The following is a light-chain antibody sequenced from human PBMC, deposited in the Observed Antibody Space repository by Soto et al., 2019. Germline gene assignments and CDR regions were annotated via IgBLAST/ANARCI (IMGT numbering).Light chain of an antibody. CDR1: SGYSNYK. J-gene: IGLJ6*01. Sequence: QLVLTQPPSASASLGASVTLTCTLSSGYSNYKVDWYQQRPGKGPRFVMRVGTGGIVGSKGDGIPDRFSVLGSGLNRYLTIKNIQEEDESDYHCGADHGSGSNFRVFGSGTQLTVL. CDR3: GADHGSGSNFRV. V-gene: IGLV9-49*01. CDR2: VGTGGIVG.